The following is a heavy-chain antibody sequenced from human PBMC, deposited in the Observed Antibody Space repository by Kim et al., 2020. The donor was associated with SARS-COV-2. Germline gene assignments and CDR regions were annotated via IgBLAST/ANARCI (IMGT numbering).Heavy chain of an antibody. CDR1: GYPFTAYA. J-gene: IGHJ5*02. CDR2: INAGNGNT. V-gene: IGHV1-3*01. D-gene: IGHD4-17*01. CDR3: ARGWWGEDFADSDNWLDP. Sequence: ASVKVSCKASGYPFTAYAMHWVRQAPGQRLEWMGRINAGNGNTKCSLRFQDRVTITRDTSATTAYMELSSLRSEDTAMYYCARGWWGEDFADSDNWLDPWGQGTQVTVSS.